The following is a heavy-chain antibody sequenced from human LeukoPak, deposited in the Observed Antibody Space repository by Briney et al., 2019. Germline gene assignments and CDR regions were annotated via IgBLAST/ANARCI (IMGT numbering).Heavy chain of an antibody. CDR2: IYYSGST. Sequence: SETLSLTCTVSGGSISSYYWSWIRQPPGKGLEWIGYIYYSGSTNYNPSLKSRVTISVDTSKNQFSLKLSSVTAADTAVYYCARGNDFGSEFAVYYYYGMDVWAKGPRSPSP. V-gene: IGHV4-59*08. D-gene: IGHD1-1*01. CDR3: ARGNDFGSEFAVYYYYGMDV. J-gene: IGHJ6*02. CDR1: GGSISSYY.